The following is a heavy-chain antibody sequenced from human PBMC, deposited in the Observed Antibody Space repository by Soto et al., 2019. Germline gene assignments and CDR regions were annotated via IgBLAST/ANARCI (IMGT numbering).Heavy chain of an antibody. V-gene: IGHV4-34*01. D-gene: IGHD3-10*01. CDR2: INHSGST. J-gene: IGHJ3*02. Sequence: SETLSLTCAVYGGSFSGYYWSWIRQPPGKGLEWIGEINHSGSTNYNPSLKSRVTISVDTSKNQFSLKLSSVTAADTAVYYCAGRGLWFGDQSYAFDIWGQGTMVTVSS. CDR3: AGRGLWFGDQSYAFDI. CDR1: GGSFSGYY.